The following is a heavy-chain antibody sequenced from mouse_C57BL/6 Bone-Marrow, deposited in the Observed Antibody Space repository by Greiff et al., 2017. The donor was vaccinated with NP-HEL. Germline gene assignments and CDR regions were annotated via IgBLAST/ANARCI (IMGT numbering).Heavy chain of an antibody. CDR2: IWSGGST. V-gene: IGHV2-2*01. CDR3: ARFYDYDPYAMDY. J-gene: IGHJ4*01. Sequence: QVQLQQSGPGLVQPSQSLSITCTVSGFSLTSYGVHWVRQSPGKGLEWLGVIWSGGSTDYNAAFISRLSISKDNSKSQVFFKMNSLQADDTAIYYCARFYDYDPYAMDYWGQGTSVTVSS. D-gene: IGHD2-4*01. CDR1: GFSLTSYG.